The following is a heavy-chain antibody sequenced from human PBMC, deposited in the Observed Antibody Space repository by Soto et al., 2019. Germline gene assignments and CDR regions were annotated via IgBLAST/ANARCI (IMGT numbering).Heavy chain of an antibody. CDR3: AEEKSRAGAFDI. V-gene: IGHV3-23*01. D-gene: IGHD2-2*01. Sequence: PVGSLRLSCAASGFTFSSYAMSWVRQAPGKGLEWVSAISGSGGSTYYADSVKGRFTISRDNSKNTLYLQMNSLRAEYTAVYYCAEEKSRAGAFDIWGQGTMVTVSS. J-gene: IGHJ3*02. CDR1: GFTFSSYA. CDR2: ISGSGGST.